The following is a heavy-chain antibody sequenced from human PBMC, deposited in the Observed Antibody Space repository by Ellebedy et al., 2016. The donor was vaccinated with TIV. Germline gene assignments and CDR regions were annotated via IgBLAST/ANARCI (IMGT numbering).Heavy chain of an antibody. D-gene: IGHD2-15*01. CDR2: IYYSGST. J-gene: IGHJ6*03. CDR3: ARVEVDPSSLLSSYYKDV. CDR1: DGSVTGYY. V-gene: IGHV4-59*02. Sequence: GSLRLXXSVFDGSVTGYYWNWIRQPPGKGLEWIGYIYYSGSTNYNPSLNSRITMSVDTSKNQVSLKMTSVTAADTGVYFCARVEVDPSSLLSSYYKDVWGKGTTVTVS.